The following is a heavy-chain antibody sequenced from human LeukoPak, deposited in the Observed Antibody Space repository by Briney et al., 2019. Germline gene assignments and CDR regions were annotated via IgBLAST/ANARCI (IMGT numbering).Heavy chain of an antibody. Sequence: GGSLRLSCAASGFTFSKYAMSWVRQAPGKGLEWVSAISGSGASTFYADSVKGRFTISRDNSKNTLYLQMNSLRAEDTAVYYCARAQLLWFGEFWYHYWGQGTLVTVSS. D-gene: IGHD3-10*01. CDR2: ISGSGAST. CDR1: GFTFSKYA. CDR3: ARAQLLWFGEFWYHY. J-gene: IGHJ4*02. V-gene: IGHV3-23*01.